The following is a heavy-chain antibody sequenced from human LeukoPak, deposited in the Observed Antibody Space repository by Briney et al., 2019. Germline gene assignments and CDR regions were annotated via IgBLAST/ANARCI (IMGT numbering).Heavy chain of an antibody. CDR1: GFTFSNYN. CDR3: ARSYGSGIVPYFDY. J-gene: IGHJ4*02. Sequence: PGGSLRLSCAASGFTFSNYNMNWVRQAPGKGLEWVSSISYSSSYIYYADSVKGRFTTSRDNSKNMLYLQMNSLRAEDTAVYYCARSYGSGIVPYFDYWGQGTLVTVSS. CDR2: ISYSSSYI. V-gene: IGHV3-21*04. D-gene: IGHD3-10*01.